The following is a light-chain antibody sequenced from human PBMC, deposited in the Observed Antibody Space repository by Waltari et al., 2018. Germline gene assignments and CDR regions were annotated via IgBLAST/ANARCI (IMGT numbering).Light chain of an antibody. V-gene: IGKV3-11*01. J-gene: IGKJ4*01. CDR2: GAS. Sequence: GSEGVINYLAWYQQKPGQAPRLLIYGASNRATGIPARFSGSGSGTDFTLTISSLEPEDFAVYYCQQRSNWPLTFGGGTKVEIK. CDR3: QQRSNWPLT. CDR1: EGVINY.